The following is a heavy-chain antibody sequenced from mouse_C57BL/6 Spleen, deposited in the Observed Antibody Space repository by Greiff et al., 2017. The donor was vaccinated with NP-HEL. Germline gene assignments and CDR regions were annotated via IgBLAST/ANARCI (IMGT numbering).Heavy chain of an antibody. CDR3: ARSDYDLYFDV. D-gene: IGHD2-4*01. V-gene: IGHV5-16*01. CDR2: INYDGSST. CDR1: GFTFSDYY. J-gene: IGHJ1*03. Sequence: EVQRVESEGGLVQPGSSMKLSCTASGFTFSDYYMAWVRQVPEKGLEWVANINYDGSSTYYLDSLKSRFIISRDNAKNILYLQMSSLKSEDTATYYCARSDYDLYFDVWGTGTTVTVSS.